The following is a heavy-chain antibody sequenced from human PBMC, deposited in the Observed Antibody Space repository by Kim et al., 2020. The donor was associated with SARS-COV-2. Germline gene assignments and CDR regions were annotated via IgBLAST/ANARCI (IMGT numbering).Heavy chain of an antibody. CDR3: XKVSGXXTYXXX. V-gene: IGHV3-23*01. D-gene: IGHD3-3*01. J-gene: IGHJ1*01. CDR1: GFTFSTYA. Sequence: GGSLRLSCAASGFTFSTYAMSWVRQAPGKGLEWVSLXSGSGVITYYADSVKGRXTISRXXSKNTLYLQXXSLRAEGTXIYYCXKVSGXXTYXXXWG. CDR2: XSGSGVIT.